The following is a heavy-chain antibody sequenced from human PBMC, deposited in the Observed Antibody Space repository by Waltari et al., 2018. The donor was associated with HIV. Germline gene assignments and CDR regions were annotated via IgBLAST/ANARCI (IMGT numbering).Heavy chain of an antibody. CDR1: GVSITIGSYY. J-gene: IGHJ4*02. CDR2: IYNNGNT. CDR3: ARGRKGYLGIEDFDS. D-gene: IGHD2-15*01. Sequence: QVQLQESGPGLLKTSQTLSLTCAVSGVSITIGSYYCSWVRQHPGTGLEWIGHIYNNGNTYYNPSLQSRVTISLDTSQHQFSLRLNSVTAADNAVYYCARGRKGYLGIEDFDSWGQGTLVTVSS. V-gene: IGHV4-31*11.